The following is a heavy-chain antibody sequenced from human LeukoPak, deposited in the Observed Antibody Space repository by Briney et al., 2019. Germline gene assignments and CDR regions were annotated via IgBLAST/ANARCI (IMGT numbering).Heavy chain of an antibody. Sequence: SGGSLRLSCAASGFTFSSYSMNWVRQAPGKGLEWVSSISSSSSYIYYADSVKGRFTISRDNAKNSLYLQINTLRAEDTAVYYCPRDPHIVVVPAAVQGWFDPWGKGTLVRVSS. D-gene: IGHD2-2*01. CDR1: GFTFSSYS. CDR2: ISSSSSYI. CDR3: PRDPHIVVVPAAVQGWFDP. V-gene: IGHV3-21*01. J-gene: IGHJ5*02.